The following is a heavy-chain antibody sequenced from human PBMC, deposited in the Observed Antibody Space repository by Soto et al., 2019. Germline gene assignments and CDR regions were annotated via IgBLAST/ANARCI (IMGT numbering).Heavy chain of an antibody. J-gene: IGHJ4*02. V-gene: IGHV3-23*04. CDR1: GFAFSSYW. Sequence: EEQLVESGGGLVQPGGSLRLSCAASGFAFSSYWMHWVRQAPGKGLEWVSAISGSGGSTYYADSVKGRFTISRDNSKNTLYLQMNSLRAEDTAVYYCAKAARGYYDSSGYYWGYFDYWGQGTLVTVSS. CDR2: ISGSGGST. CDR3: AKAARGYYDSSGYYWGYFDY. D-gene: IGHD3-22*01.